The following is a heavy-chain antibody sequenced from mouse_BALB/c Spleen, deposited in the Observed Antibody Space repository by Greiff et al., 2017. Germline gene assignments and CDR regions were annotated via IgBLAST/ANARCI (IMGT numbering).Heavy chain of an antibody. V-gene: IGHV3-2*02. D-gene: IGHD1-1*02. J-gene: IGHJ4*01. Sequence: DVKLQESGPGLVKPSQSLSLTCTVTGYSITSDYAWNWIRQFPGNKLEWMGYISYSGSTSYNPSLKSRISITRDPSKNQFFLQLNSVTTEDTATYYCARSGGNYESAMDYWGQGTSVTVSA. CDR1: GYSITSDYA. CDR3: ARSGGNYESAMDY. CDR2: ISYSGST.